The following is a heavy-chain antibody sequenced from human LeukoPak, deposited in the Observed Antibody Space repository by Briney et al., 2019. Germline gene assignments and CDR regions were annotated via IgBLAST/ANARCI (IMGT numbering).Heavy chain of an antibody. J-gene: IGHJ4*02. CDR2: INSDGSST. D-gene: IGHD1-1*01. CDR3: ATDEAATGRLDY. V-gene: IGHV3-74*01. Sequence: GSLRLSCAASGFNFRNYWMHWVRQAPGKGLVWVSRINSDGSSTSYADSVKGRFTISRDNAENTLYLQINSLRAEDTAVYYCATDEAATGRLDYWGQGTLVTDSS. CDR1: GFNFRNYW.